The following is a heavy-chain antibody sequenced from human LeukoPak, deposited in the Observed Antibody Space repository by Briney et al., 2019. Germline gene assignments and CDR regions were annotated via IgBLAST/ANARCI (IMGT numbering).Heavy chain of an antibody. J-gene: IGHJ3*02. CDR2: INSDGSDT. D-gene: IGHD5-12*01. CDR3: ARGGFSHGFDI. Sequence: GGSLRLSCAASGFTFSTYWIHWVRQAPGKGLVWVSRINSDGSDTIYADSVKGRFTISRDNAKNTLYLQMNSLGTDDTAVYYCARGGFSHGFDIWGQGTMVTVSS. CDR1: GFTFSTYW. V-gene: IGHV3-74*01.